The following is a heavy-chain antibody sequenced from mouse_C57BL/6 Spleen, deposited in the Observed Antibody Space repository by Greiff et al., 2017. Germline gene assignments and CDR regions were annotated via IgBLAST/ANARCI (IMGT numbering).Heavy chain of an antibody. CDR3: ARSDGYYEDY. J-gene: IGHJ2*01. CDR2: IYPGSGNT. CDR1: GYSFTSYY. D-gene: IGHD2-3*01. V-gene: IGHV1-66*01. Sequence: VKLVESGPELVKPGASVKISCKASGYSFTSYYIHWVKQRPGQGLEWIGWIYPGSGNTKYNEKFKGKATLTADTSSSTAYMQLSSLTSEDSAVYYCARSDGYYEDYWGQGTTLTVSS.